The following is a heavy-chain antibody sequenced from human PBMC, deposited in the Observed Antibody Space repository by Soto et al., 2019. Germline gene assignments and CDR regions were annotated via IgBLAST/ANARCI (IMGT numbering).Heavy chain of an antibody. Sequence: QVQLQESGPGLVKPSQTLSLTCTVSGGSISSGGYYWSWIRQHPGKGLEWIGYIYYSGSTYYNPSLKSRVTISVDTSKNQFSLKLSSVTAADTAVYYCARDRTTPYYYSYGMDVWGQGTTVTVSS. D-gene: IGHD4-4*01. CDR3: ARDRTTPYYYSYGMDV. CDR2: IYYSGST. V-gene: IGHV4-31*03. J-gene: IGHJ6*02. CDR1: GGSISSGGYY.